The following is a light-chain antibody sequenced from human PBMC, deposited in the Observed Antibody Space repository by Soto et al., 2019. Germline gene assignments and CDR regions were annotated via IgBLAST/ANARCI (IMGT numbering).Light chain of an antibody. CDR1: QSISSW. J-gene: IGKJ1*01. CDR3: QQYNSYLPT. Sequence: DMQMTQYPSTLSASVGDRVTITCRASQSISSWLAWYQQKPGKAPKLLIYKASSLESGVPSRFSGSGSGTEFTLTISSLQPDDFATYYCQQYNSYLPTFGQGTKVDI. V-gene: IGKV1-5*03. CDR2: KAS.